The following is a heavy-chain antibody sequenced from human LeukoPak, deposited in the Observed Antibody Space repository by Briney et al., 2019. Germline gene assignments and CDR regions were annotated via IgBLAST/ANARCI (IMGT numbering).Heavy chain of an antibody. Sequence: PGGSLRLSCAASGFTFSSYWMSWVRQAPGKGLEWAANIKQDGSEKYYVDSVKGRFTISRDNAKNSLYLQMNSLRAEDTAVYYCARVDLDCSSTSCYDNGFDYWGQGTLVTVSS. CDR1: GFTFSSYW. J-gene: IGHJ4*02. CDR2: IKQDGSEK. CDR3: ARVDLDCSSTSCYDNGFDY. D-gene: IGHD2-2*01. V-gene: IGHV3-7*01.